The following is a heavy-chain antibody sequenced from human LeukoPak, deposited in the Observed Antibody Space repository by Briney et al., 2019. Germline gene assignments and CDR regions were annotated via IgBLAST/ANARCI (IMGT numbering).Heavy chain of an antibody. D-gene: IGHD2-15*01. CDR2: ISYDGRYK. J-gene: IGHJ4*02. CDR1: GFTFSNYG. Sequence: PGGSLRLSCAASGFTFSNYGIHWGRRAPGKGLEWVAVISYDGRYKHYADSVKGRFTISRDNSKNTLYLQMNSLRTEDTAVYSCAKEYCGGGSCYEDYFDSWGQGTLVTVSS. V-gene: IGHV3-30*18. CDR3: AKEYCGGGSCYEDYFDS.